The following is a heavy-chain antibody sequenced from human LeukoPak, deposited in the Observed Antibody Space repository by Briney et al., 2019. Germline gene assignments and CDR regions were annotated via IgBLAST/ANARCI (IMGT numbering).Heavy chain of an antibody. CDR3: ARHVAYLYGMDV. Sequence: SETLSLTCAVYGGSFSGYYWTWIRQPPGRGLEWIGEINHSGSTNYNPSLKSRVTISLDMSKNQFSLKLSSVTAADTAVYYCARHVAYLYGMDVWGQGTTVTVSS. V-gene: IGHV4-34*01. CDR2: INHSGST. CDR1: GGSFSGYY. J-gene: IGHJ6*02. D-gene: IGHD3-16*01.